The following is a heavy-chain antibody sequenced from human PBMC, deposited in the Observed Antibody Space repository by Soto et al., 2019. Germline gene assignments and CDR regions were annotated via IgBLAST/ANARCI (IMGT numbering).Heavy chain of an antibody. CDR1: GYTFTGYY. CDR3: ARSFRGYSYVFDY. CDR2: INPNSGGT. D-gene: IGHD5-18*01. V-gene: IGHV1-2*04. Sequence: ASVKVSCKASGYTFTGYYMHWVRQAPGQGLGWMGWINPNSGGTNYAQKFQGWVTMTRDTSISTAYMELSRLRSDDTAVYYCARSFRGYSYVFDYWGQGTLVTVSS. J-gene: IGHJ4*02.